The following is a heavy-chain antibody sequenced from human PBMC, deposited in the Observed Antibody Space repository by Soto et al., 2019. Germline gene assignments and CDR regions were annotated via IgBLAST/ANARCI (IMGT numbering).Heavy chain of an antibody. D-gene: IGHD5-12*01. Sequence: ESGGGLVQPGRSLRLSCAASGFTFDDYAMHWVRQAPGKGLEWVSGISWNSGSIGYADSVKGRFTISRDNAKNSLYLQMNSLRAEDTALYYCAKDTMATIVGAGFDYWGQGTLVTVSS. CDR3: AKDTMATIVGAGFDY. CDR1: GFTFDDYA. CDR2: ISWNSGSI. V-gene: IGHV3-9*01. J-gene: IGHJ4*02.